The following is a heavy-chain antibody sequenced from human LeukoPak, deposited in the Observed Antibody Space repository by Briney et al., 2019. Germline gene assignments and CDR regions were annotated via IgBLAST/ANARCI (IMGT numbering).Heavy chain of an antibody. Sequence: QSGGSLRLSCAASGFTFSDYYMSWIRQAPGKGLEWVSAISSGGTYYADSVTGRFTISRDNSKNTLYLQMNSLRVEDTAVYYCAKGYGSGTYCLDYWGQGILVTVSS. J-gene: IGHJ4*02. V-gene: IGHV3-23*01. CDR2: ISSGGT. CDR3: AKGYGSGTYCLDY. CDR1: GFTFSDYY. D-gene: IGHD3-10*01.